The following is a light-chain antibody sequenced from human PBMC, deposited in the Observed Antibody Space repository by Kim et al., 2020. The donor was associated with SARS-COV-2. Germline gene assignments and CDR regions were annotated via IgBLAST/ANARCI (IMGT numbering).Light chain of an antibody. J-gene: IGKJ3*01. CDR3: QQYNSYPFT. CDR1: QSITTW. Sequence: ASVGDRVPIPCRASQSITTWLAWFQQKPGKAPNVLIYDASTLKSGAPSSFSGSGSGTEFTLTISSLQPDDVGTYYCQQYNSYPFTFGPGTKVDIK. CDR2: DAS. V-gene: IGKV1-5*01.